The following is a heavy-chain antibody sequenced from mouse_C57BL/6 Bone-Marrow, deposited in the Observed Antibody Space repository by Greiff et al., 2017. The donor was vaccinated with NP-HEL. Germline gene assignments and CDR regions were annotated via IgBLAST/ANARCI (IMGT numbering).Heavy chain of an antibody. CDR3: ARDSSCYLAY. CDR1: GFTFSDYG. Sequence: EVQLVESGGGLVKPGGSLKLSCAASGFTFSDYGMHWVRQAPEKGLEWVAYISSGSSTIYYADTVTGRFTISRGNAKNTLFLQMTSLSSEDTSMYYCARDSSCYLAYWGQGTLVTVSA. CDR2: ISSGSSTI. D-gene: IGHD3-2*02. V-gene: IGHV5-17*01. J-gene: IGHJ3*01.